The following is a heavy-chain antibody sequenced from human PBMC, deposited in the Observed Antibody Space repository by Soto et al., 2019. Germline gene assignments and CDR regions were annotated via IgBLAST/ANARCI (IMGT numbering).Heavy chain of an antibody. CDR3: GRDGVWFGAHPRDT. D-gene: IGHD3-10*01. CDR2: ISYDGSIE. CDR1: GFTFSNYG. Sequence: QVQLVESGGGVLQPGRSLRLSCAASGFTFSNYGMHWVRQAPGKGLDWVSGISYDGSIEYYSESVKGRFTMSRDNSENTVYLQMNSLRTEYTSVYFCGRDGVWFGAHPRDTWGEGTVVTVSS. J-gene: IGHJ5*02. V-gene: IGHV3-30*03.